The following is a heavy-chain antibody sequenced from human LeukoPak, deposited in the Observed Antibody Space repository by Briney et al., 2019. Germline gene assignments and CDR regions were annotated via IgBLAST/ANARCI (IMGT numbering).Heavy chain of an antibody. CDR2: ISSSGSTI. CDR3: ARDDSIAAAGTYAFDI. J-gene: IGHJ3*02. CDR1: GFTFSSYW. Sequence: GGSLRLSCPASGFTFSSYWMHWVRQAPGKGLEWVSYISSSGSTIYYADSVKGRFTISRDNAKNSLYLQMNSLRAEDTAVYYCARDDSIAAAGTYAFDIWGQGTMVTVSS. V-gene: IGHV3-48*04. D-gene: IGHD6-13*01.